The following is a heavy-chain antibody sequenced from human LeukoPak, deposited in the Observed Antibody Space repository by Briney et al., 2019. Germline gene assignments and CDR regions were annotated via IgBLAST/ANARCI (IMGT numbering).Heavy chain of an antibody. CDR2: INDYTGNT. Sequence: SETLSLTCDVFGGSFTDYFWTWIRQSPGKGLEWIGEINDYTGNTNYNPSLNSRVSISLEKSKNQFSLELRSVTAADTAVYYCERGRIAKIVVVHSFHYGMDVWGQGTTVTVSS. V-gene: IGHV4-34*01. CDR3: ERGRIAKIVVVHSFHYGMDV. D-gene: IGHD3-22*01. J-gene: IGHJ6*02. CDR1: GGSFTDYF.